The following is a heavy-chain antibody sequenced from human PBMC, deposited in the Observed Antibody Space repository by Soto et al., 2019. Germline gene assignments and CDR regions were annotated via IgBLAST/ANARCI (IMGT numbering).Heavy chain of an antibody. D-gene: IGHD6-13*01. CDR3: ATDGAAGSVMEV. CDR2: ISRGSEYI. V-gene: IGHV3-21*01. Sequence: EMQLVESGGGLVKPGGSLRLSCAASGFTFSTYGMNWVRQAPGKGLDWVSSISRGSEYIYYADSLKGRHTNSRDNARNSLYQKLNSLRAEDTAVYDCATDGAAGSVMEVWGQGTTVTVSS. J-gene: IGHJ6*02. CDR1: GFTFSTYG.